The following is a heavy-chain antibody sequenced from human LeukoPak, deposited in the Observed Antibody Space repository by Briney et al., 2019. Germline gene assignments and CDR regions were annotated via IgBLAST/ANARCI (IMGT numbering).Heavy chain of an antibody. Sequence: PSETLSLTCTVSGGSISSYYWTWIRQPAGKGLEWIGRIYTSGSTNYNPSLKSRITMSLDTSKNQFSLKLSSVTAADTAVYYCARAPSYNSARLDVWGRGTTVTVSS. D-gene: IGHD1-1*01. CDR3: ARAPSYNSARLDV. J-gene: IGHJ6*02. V-gene: IGHV4-4*07. CDR2: IYTSGST. CDR1: GGSISSYY.